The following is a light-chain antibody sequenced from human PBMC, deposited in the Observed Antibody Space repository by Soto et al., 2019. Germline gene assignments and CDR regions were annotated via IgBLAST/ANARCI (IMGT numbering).Light chain of an antibody. CDR1: QSLLHSDGNTH. J-gene: IGKJ1*01. CDR3: MQGTHWPRT. V-gene: IGKV2-30*02. Sequence: DVVMTQSPLSLPVTLGQPASISCRSSQSLLHSDGNTHLNWYQQRPGQSPRRLIYRVSNRDSGVPDRFSGSGSGTDFTLKISRVEAEDVGLYYCMQGTHWPRTFGPGTKVEIK. CDR2: RVS.